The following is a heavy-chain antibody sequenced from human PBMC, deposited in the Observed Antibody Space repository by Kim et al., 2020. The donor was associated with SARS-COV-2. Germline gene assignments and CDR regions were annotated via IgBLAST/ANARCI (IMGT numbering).Heavy chain of an antibody. D-gene: IGHD1-26*01. V-gene: IGHV3-73*01. Sequence: GGSLRLSCAASGFTFSASNVHWVRQSSGKGLEWVGLIRSKANSYATTYAASVKGRFTISRDDSKNTAYLQMDSLKTEDTAVYYCVRQGGTDWGQGTLVTV. CDR2: IRSKANSYAT. CDR1: GFTFSASN. CDR3: VRQGGTD. J-gene: IGHJ4*02.